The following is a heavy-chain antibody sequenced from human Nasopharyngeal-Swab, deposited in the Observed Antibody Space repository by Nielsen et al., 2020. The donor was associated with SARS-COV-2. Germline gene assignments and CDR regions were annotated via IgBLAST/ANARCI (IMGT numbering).Heavy chain of an antibody. Sequence: GESLKISCVASGYSFRTYGMSWVRQAPGKGLEWVSSIVSSSSSIFYADSVKGRFTISRDNAKNSLYLQMNSLRAGDTAVYYCARSYTFDIWGQGTMVTVSS. CDR1: GYSFRTYG. V-gene: IGHV3-21*03. CDR2: IVSSSSSI. D-gene: IGHD1-14*01. J-gene: IGHJ3*02. CDR3: ARSYTFDI.